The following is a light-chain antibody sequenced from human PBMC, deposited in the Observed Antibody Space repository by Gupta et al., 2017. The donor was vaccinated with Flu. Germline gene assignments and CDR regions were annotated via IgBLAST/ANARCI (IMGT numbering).Light chain of an antibody. Sequence: SITISCTGTSSYVGGYNYVSWFQQHPGKAPKLMMYEVSHRPSGVSDRFSGSKSGNTASLTISGLQAEDEADYYCSSYTSSSTVVFGGGTKLTVL. CDR2: EVS. V-gene: IGLV2-14*01. J-gene: IGLJ2*01. CDR1: SSYVGGYNY. CDR3: SSYTSSSTVV.